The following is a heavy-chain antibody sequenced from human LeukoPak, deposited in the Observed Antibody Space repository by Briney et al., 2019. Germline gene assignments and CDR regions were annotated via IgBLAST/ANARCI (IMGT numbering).Heavy chain of an antibody. Sequence: PSQTLSLTCTVSGGSISSGGYYWSWIRQHPGKGLEWIGYIYYSGSTYYNPSLKSRVTISVDTSKNQFSLKLSSVTAADTAVYYCARYYDFWSGPPMGSGMDVWGQGTTVTVSS. CDR1: GGSISSGGYY. CDR3: ARYYDFWSGPPMGSGMDV. V-gene: IGHV4-31*03. J-gene: IGHJ6*02. CDR2: IYYSGST. D-gene: IGHD3-3*01.